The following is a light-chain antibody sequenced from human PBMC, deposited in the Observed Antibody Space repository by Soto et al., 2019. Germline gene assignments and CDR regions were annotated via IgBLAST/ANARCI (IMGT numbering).Light chain of an antibody. CDR1: QSVSGSY. V-gene: IGKV3-20*01. J-gene: IGKJ2*01. CDR2: DAS. Sequence: EIVLTQSPGTLSLSPGERATLSCRASQSVSGSYFAWYQQKPGQAPRLLIYDASSRATGIPDRFRGSVSGTDVTLTISRLEPEDFAVYYCLQYGSFAYTFGQGTKLEIK. CDR3: LQYGSFAYT.